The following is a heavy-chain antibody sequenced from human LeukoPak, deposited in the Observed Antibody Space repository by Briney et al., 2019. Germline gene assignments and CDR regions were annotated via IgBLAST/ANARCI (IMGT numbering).Heavy chain of an antibody. J-gene: IGHJ4*01. D-gene: IGHD4-17*01. Sequence: GGSLRLSCAASGFTFSSYAMSWVRQAPGKGLEWVSAISGSGGSTYYADSVKGRFTISRDNSKNTLYLQMNSLRAEDTAVYYCANLESEFTVTTSSFYWGQEPWSPSPQ. CDR2: ISGSGGST. CDR3: ANLESEFTVTTSSFY. V-gene: IGHV3-23*01. CDR1: GFTFSSYA.